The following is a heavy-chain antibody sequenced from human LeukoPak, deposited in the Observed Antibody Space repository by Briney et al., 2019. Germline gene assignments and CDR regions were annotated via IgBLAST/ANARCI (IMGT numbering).Heavy chain of an antibody. V-gene: IGHV4-31*03. Sequence: SQRMSLTCTVSGGSISSGGYYWSWIRQHPGKGLEWIGYIYYSGSTYYHTSLKSRVTISVDTSKNQFSLKLSSVTAADTAVYYCARGRYYYGCWGHGSLVPVSS. CDR1: GGSISSGGYY. CDR2: IYYSGST. J-gene: IGHJ1*01. CDR3: ARGRYYYGC. D-gene: IGHD3-10*01.